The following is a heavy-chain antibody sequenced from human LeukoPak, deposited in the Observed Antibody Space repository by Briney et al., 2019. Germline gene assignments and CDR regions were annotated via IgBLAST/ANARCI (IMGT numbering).Heavy chain of an antibody. J-gene: IGHJ4*02. Sequence: GGSLRLSSAVSVFTFSSSVMSWVRQAPGKGLEWVSAISGSGYSTYYADSVKGRFTISRDNSKNTLYLQMNSLRAEDTAVYYCAKPVAGTLRGFDYWGQGTLVTVSS. CDR3: AKPVAGTLRGFDY. V-gene: IGHV3-23*01. CDR1: VFTFSSSV. CDR2: ISGSGYST. D-gene: IGHD6-19*01.